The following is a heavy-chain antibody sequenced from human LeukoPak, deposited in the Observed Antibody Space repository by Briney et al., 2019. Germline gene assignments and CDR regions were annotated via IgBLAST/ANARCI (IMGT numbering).Heavy chain of an antibody. V-gene: IGHV4-4*07. CDR2: IYTSGST. J-gene: IGHJ6*03. CDR3: ARDHDAYYYYYYMDV. Sequence: SETLSLTCTVSGGSISSYYWSWIRQPAGKGLEWIGRIYTSGSTNYNPSLKSRVTMSVDTSKNQFSLKLSSVTAADTAVYYCARDHDAYYYYYYMDVWGKGTTVTVSS. CDR1: GGSISSYY.